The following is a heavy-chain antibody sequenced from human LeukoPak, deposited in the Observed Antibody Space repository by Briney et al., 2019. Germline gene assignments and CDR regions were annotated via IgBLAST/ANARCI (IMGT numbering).Heavy chain of an antibody. D-gene: IGHD3-10*01. CDR1: GFTFNSYA. CDR2: IKQDGSER. J-gene: IGHJ4*02. CDR3: ARDRDYHNSGNYYPHDY. Sequence: GGSLRLSCAASGFTFNSYAMHWVRQAPGKGLEWVANIKQDGSERNYVDSVKGRFTVSRDNAKNALFLQMNSLRAEDTAKYYCARDRDYHNSGNYYPHDYWGQGTLATVSS. V-gene: IGHV3-7*01.